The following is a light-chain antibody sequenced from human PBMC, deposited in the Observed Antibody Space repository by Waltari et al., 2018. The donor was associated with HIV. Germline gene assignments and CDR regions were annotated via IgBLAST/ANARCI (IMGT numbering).Light chain of an antibody. CDR3: QVWDSSSDHYV. Sequence: SYVLTQPPSVPVAPGHPARLPRGGKHIGSKSVQWYQLKPGQAPGLAVSGSCERPSGIPERFSGSNSGNTATLAISRVEAGDEADYYCQVWDSSSDHYVFGTGTKVTVL. CDR2: GSC. J-gene: IGLJ1*01. CDR1: HIGSKS. V-gene: IGLV3-21*02.